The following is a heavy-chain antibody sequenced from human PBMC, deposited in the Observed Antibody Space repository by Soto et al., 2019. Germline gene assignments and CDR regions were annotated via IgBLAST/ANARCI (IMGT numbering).Heavy chain of an antibody. CDR1: GYSFTSYW. CDR2: IYPGDSDT. J-gene: IGHJ6*02. CDR3: ARAGYCSGGSCQMWWYYYGMDV. D-gene: IGHD2-15*01. Sequence: PGESLKISCKGSGYSFTSYWIGWVRQMPGKGLEWMGIIYPGDSDTRYSPSFQGQVTISADKSISTAYLQWSSLKASDTAMYYCARAGYCSGGSCQMWWYYYGMDVWGQGTTVTVSS. V-gene: IGHV5-51*01.